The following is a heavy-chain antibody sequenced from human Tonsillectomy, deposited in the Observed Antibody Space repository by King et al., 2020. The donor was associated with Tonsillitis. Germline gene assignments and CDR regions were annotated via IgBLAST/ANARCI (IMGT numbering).Heavy chain of an antibody. CDR2: IKQDGSEK. Sequence: VQLVESGGGLVQPGGSLRLSCAASGFTFSSYWMSWVRQAPGKGLEWVANIKQDGSEKYYVDSVKGRFTISRDNAKNSLYLQMNSLRAEDTAVYYCARGWYGSGSPFDYWGQGTLVTVSS. D-gene: IGHD3-10*01. J-gene: IGHJ4*02. CDR3: ARGWYGSGSPFDY. V-gene: IGHV3-7*01. CDR1: GFTFSSYW.